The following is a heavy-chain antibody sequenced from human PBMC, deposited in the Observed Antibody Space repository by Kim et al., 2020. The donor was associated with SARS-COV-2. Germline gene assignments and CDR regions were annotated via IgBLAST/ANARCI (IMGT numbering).Heavy chain of an antibody. V-gene: IGHV7-4-1*02. CDR3: ARDFLSGCSSTSCYSRYYYGMDV. J-gene: IGHJ6*02. CDR2: INTNTGNP. D-gene: IGHD2-2*02. Sequence: ASVKVSCKASGYTFTSYAMNWVRQAPGQGLEWMGWINTNTGNPTYAQGFTGRFVFSLDTSVSTAYLQISSLKAEDTAVYYCARDFLSGCSSTSCYSRYYYGMDVWGQGTTVTVSS. CDR1: GYTFTSYA.